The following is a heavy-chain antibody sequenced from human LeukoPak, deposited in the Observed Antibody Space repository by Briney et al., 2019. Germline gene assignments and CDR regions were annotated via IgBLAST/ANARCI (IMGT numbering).Heavy chain of an antibody. J-gene: IGHJ4*02. D-gene: IGHD5-12*01. V-gene: IGHV4-61*05. CDR3: ARGEWLRPFDY. Sequence: SETLSLTCTVSGGSISSSSYYWGWIRQPPGKGLEWIGYIYYSGSTNYNPSLKSRVTISVDTSKNQFSLKLSSVTAADTAVYYCARGEWLRPFDYWGQGTLVTVSS. CDR2: IYYSGST. CDR1: GGSISSSSYY.